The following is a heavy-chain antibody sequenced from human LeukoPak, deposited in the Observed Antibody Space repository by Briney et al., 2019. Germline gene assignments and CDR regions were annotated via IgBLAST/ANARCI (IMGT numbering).Heavy chain of an antibody. CDR1: GFTVSSKY. D-gene: IGHD6-13*01. V-gene: IGHV3-53*01. Sequence: PGGSLRLSCAASGFTVSSKYMSWVRQAPGKGLEWVSGINYSGTSPYYADSVKGRFSVSRDNSKNTLYLQMDSLRVEDTAVYFCAKGPGGSGSSSPYFDSWGQGSLVTVSS. CDR3: AKGPGGSGSSSPYFDS. CDR2: INYSGTSP. J-gene: IGHJ4*02.